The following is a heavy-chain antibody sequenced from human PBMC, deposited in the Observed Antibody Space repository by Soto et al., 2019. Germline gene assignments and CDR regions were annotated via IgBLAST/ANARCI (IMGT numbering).Heavy chain of an antibody. Sequence: EVQLLESGGGLVQPGGSLRLSCAASGFTFSSYAMSWVRQAPGKGQEWVSAISGSGGSTYYADSVKGRFTISRDNSKNTLYLQMNSLRAEDTALYYCAKDETDSTRFEGNYWGQGTLVTVSS. CDR1: GFTFSSYA. D-gene: IGHD2-2*01. CDR3: AKDETDSTRFEGNY. V-gene: IGHV3-23*01. J-gene: IGHJ4*02. CDR2: ISGSGGST.